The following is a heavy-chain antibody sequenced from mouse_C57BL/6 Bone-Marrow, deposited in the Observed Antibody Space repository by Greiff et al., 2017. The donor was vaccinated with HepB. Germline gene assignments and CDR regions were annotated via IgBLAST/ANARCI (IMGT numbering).Heavy chain of an antibody. D-gene: IGHD1-1*01. CDR1: GYTFTDHT. Sequence: QVQLQQPGTELVKPGASVKLSCKASGYTFTDHTIHWMKQRPEQGLEWIGYIYPRDGSTKYNEKFKGKATLTADKSSSTAYMQLNSLTSEDSAVYFCAKALYYHYFDYWGQGTTLTVSS. J-gene: IGHJ2*01. CDR3: AKALYYHYFDY. V-gene: IGHV1-78*01. CDR2: IYPRDGST.